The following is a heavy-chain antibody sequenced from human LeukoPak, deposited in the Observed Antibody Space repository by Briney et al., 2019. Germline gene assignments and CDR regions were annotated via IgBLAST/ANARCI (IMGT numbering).Heavy chain of an antibody. Sequence: SVKVSCKASGGTFSSYAISWVRQAPGQGLEWMGGIIPIFGTANYAQKFQGRVTITADESTSTAYMELSSLRSEDTAVYYCARSLGVLLWFGESFDYWGRGTLVTVSS. CDR3: ARSLGVLLWFGESFDY. CDR1: GGTFSSYA. V-gene: IGHV1-69*13. CDR2: IIPIFGTA. J-gene: IGHJ4*02. D-gene: IGHD3-10*01.